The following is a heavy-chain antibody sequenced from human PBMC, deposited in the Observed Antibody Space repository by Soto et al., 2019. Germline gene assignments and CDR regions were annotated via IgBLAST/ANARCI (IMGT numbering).Heavy chain of an antibody. Sequence: SLALSLTSYISWVSVSRNIAACHCIRQSPSRGLEWLGRTYYRSRWENDYALSVKSRISISPDTSKNQFSLHLYSVTPEDTAVYYCAGVVWFRGLDVWGQGTPVTVSS. V-gene: IGHV6-1*01. J-gene: IGHJ6*02. CDR3: AGVVWFRGLDV. D-gene: IGHD3-16*01. CDR1: WVSVSRNIAA. CDR2: TYYRSRWEN.